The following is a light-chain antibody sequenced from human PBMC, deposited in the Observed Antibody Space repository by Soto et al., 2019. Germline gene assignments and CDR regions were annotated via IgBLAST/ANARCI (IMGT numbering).Light chain of an antibody. V-gene: IGLV2-14*01. Sequence: QSALTQPPSASGSPGQSITISCTGTSSDVGGYNYVSWYQQHPDKAPKLMIYEVSNRPSGVSNRFSGSKSGNTASLTISGLQAEDEADYYCSSSTSNSAYVFGTGTKVTVL. CDR3: SSSTSNSAYV. CDR2: EVS. J-gene: IGLJ1*01. CDR1: SSDVGGYNY.